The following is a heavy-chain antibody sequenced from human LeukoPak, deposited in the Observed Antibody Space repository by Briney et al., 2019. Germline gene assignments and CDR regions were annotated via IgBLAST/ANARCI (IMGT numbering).Heavy chain of an antibody. D-gene: IGHD6-6*01. CDR2: IYYSGST. CDR3: ARDHYPTIPTRLSYYYMDV. V-gene: IGHV4-59*12. J-gene: IGHJ6*03. Sequence: SETLSLTCIVSGGSISSYYWSWIRQPPGKGLEWIGYIYYSGSTNYNPSLKSRVTISVDTSKNQFSLKLSSVTAADTAVYYCARDHYPTIPTRLSYYYMDVWGKGTTVTVSS. CDR1: GGSISSYY.